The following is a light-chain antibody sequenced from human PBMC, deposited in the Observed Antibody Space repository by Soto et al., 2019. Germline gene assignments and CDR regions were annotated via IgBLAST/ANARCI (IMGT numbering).Light chain of an antibody. V-gene: IGKV1-5*01. CDR2: DAS. Sequence: DIQMTQSPATLPASLLDRVTIPCRASQSISSWLAWYQQKPGKAPKLLIYDASSLESGVPSRFSGSGSGTEFTLTISSLQPDDFATYYCQQYNSYSWTFGHGTKVDIK. CDR3: QQYNSYSWT. CDR1: QSISSW. J-gene: IGKJ1*01.